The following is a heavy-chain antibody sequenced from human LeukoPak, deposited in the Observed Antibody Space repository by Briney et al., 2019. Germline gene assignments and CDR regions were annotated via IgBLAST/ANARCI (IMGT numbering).Heavy chain of an antibody. Sequence: PGGSLRLSCAASGFTFSSYGMHWVRQAPGKGLEWVAFIRYDGSNKYYADSVKGRFTVSRDNSKNTLYLQMKSLRAGDTAVYYCAKGGGYEAQYYYYYLDVWGKGTTVTISS. J-gene: IGHJ6*03. CDR2: IRYDGSNK. CDR1: GFTFSSYG. CDR3: AKGGGYEAQYYYYYLDV. V-gene: IGHV3-30*02. D-gene: IGHD5-12*01.